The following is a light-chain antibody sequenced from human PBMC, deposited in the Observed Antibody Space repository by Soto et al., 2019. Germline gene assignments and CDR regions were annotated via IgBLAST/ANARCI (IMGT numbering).Light chain of an antibody. V-gene: IGKV3-20*01. Sequence: EIVLTQSPGTLSFSPGEIATLSCRASQSVSSSYLAWYQQKPGQAPRLLIYGASSRATGIPDRFSGSGSGTDFTLPISRLEPEDFAVYYCQQYGSSQSFGQGTKVEIK. J-gene: IGKJ1*01. CDR2: GAS. CDR1: QSVSSSY. CDR3: QQYGSSQS.